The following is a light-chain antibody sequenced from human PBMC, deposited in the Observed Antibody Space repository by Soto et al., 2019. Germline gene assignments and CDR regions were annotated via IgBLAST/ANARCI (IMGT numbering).Light chain of an antibody. V-gene: IGKV1-12*01. J-gene: IGKJ5*01. CDR3: QQANSFPIT. CDR2: AAS. CDR1: QGIGSW. Sequence: DIQMTQSPSSVSASVGDRVTVTCLASQGIGSWLAWYQKKPGKAPILLIYAASSLQSGVPSRFSGSGSGTDFNLTISRLQTEDCAIYFCQQANSFPITFGQGTRLEIK.